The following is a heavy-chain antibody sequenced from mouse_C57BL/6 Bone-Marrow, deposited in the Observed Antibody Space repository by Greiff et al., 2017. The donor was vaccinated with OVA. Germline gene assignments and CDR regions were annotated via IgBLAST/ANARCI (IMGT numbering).Heavy chain of an antibody. CDR3: TMRDNYAFDC. Sequence: VQLQQSGAELVRPGASVKLSCTASGFNIKDDYMHWVKQRPEQGLEWIGWIVPENGDTEYASKFQGMGPITADTSSNTAYLQLSSLTSEDTAVYDCTMRDNYAFDCWGKGTTLTVSS. CDR1: GFNIKDDY. V-gene: IGHV14-4*01. CDR2: IVPENGDT. J-gene: IGHJ2*01. D-gene: IGHD1-3*01.